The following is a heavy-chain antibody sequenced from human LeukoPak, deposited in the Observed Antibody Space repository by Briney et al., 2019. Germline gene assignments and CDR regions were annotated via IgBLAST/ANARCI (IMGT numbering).Heavy chain of an antibody. CDR1: GYTFTGYY. J-gene: IGHJ4*02. CDR2: ISAYNGNT. V-gene: IGHV1-18*04. D-gene: IGHD3-10*01. CDR3: ATGLWFGELEC. Sequence: GASVKVSCKASGYTFTGYYMHWVRQAPGQGLEWMGWISAYNGNTNYAQKLQGRVTMTTDTSTSTAYMELRSLRSEDTAVYYCATGLWFGELECWGQGTLVTVSS.